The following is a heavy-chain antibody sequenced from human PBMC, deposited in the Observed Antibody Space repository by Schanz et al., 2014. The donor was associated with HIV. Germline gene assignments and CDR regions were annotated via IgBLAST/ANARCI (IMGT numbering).Heavy chain of an antibody. J-gene: IGHJ5*02. V-gene: IGHV4-4*07. CDR1: GGSISSYY. CDR2: IYNSGST. Sequence: QVQLQESGPGLVKPSETLSLTCTVSGGSISSYYWSWIRQPAGKGLEWIGRIYNSGSTDYNPSLKSRVTVSVDPPKPRSPVKLRSVPAADTAVYYCARDTATSSSSSWFDPWGQGTLVTVSS. CDR3: ARDTATSSSSSWFDP. D-gene: IGHD6-6*01.